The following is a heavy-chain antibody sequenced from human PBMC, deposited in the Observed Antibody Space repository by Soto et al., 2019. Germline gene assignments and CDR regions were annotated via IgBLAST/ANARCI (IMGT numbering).Heavy chain of an antibody. Sequence: GASVKVSCKASGFTFTSSAVQWVRQARGQRLEWIGWVVVGSGNTDYAQKFQERVTITRDMSTSTAYMELSSPRSEDTAVYYCAAESGYYDSSGYPWGQGTLVTVSS. D-gene: IGHD3-22*01. J-gene: IGHJ5*02. CDR3: AAESGYYDSSGYP. V-gene: IGHV1-58*01. CDR2: VVVGSGNT. CDR1: GFTFTSSA.